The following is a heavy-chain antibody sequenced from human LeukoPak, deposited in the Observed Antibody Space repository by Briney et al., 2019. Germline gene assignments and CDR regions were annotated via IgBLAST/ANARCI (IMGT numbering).Heavy chain of an antibody. Sequence: ASVKVSCKASGYTFTSYGISWVRQAPGQGLEWMGWISAYNGNTNYAQKLQGRVTMTTDTSTSTAYMELRSLRSDDTAVYYCATGGYSYGNPYYYYGMDVWGQGTTVTVSS. D-gene: IGHD5-18*01. V-gene: IGHV1-18*01. CDR3: ATGGYSYGNPYYYYGMDV. J-gene: IGHJ6*02. CDR1: GYTFTSYG. CDR2: ISAYNGNT.